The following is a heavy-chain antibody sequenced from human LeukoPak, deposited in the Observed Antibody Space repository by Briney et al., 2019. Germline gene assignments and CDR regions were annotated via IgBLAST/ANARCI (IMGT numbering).Heavy chain of an antibody. V-gene: IGHV1-8*01. Sequence: ASVKVSCKASGHTFTSYDINWVRQATGQGLEWMGWMNPNSGNTGYAQKFQGRVTMTRNTSISTAYMELSSLRSEDTAVYYCARGTREIVVVITKYYVDYWGQGTLVTVSS. CDR2: MNPNSGNT. CDR3: ARGTREIVVVITKYYVDY. D-gene: IGHD3-22*01. J-gene: IGHJ4*02. CDR1: GHTFTSYD.